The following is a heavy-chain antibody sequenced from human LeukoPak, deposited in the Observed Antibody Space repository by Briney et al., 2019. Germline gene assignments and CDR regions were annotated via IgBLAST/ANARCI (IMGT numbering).Heavy chain of an antibody. CDR3: ARVYGDYDFWSGYYYYFDY. Sequence: GGSLRLSCAASGFTFSSYWMSWVRQAPGKGLEWVANIKQDGSEKYYVDSVKGRFTISRDNAKNSLYLQMNSLRAEDTAVYYCARVYGDYDFWSGYYYYFDYWGQGTLVTVSS. CDR1: GFTFSSYW. CDR2: IKQDGSEK. D-gene: IGHD3-3*01. J-gene: IGHJ4*02. V-gene: IGHV3-7*01.